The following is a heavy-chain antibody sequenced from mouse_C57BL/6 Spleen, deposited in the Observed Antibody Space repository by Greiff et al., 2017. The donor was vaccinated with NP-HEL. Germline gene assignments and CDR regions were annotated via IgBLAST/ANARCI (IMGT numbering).Heavy chain of an antibody. D-gene: IGHD2-4*01. CDR2: ISYDGSN. J-gene: IGHJ3*01. Sequence: EVKLVESGPGLVKPSQSLSLTCSVTGYSITSGYYWNWIRQFPGNKLEWMGYISYDGSNNYNPSLKNRISITRDTSKNQFFLKLNSVTTEDTATYYCASLIYYDYDVGFAYWGQGTLVTVSA. V-gene: IGHV3-6*01. CDR3: ASLIYYDYDVGFAY. CDR1: GYSITSGYY.